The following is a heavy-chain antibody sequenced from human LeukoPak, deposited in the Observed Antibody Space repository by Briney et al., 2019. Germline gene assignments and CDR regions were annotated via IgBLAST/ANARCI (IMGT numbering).Heavy chain of an antibody. CDR2: ISASGGST. CDR1: GFTFSIYA. V-gene: IGHV3-23*01. Sequence: PGGSLRLSCAASGFTFSIYAMSWVRQAPGKGLEWVSGISASGGSTYYADSVRGRFTISRDNSKNTLYQQMNSLRAEDTAVYYCARGYSYGSQWTDAFDIWGQGTMVTVSS. D-gene: IGHD5-18*01. J-gene: IGHJ3*02. CDR3: ARGYSYGSQWTDAFDI.